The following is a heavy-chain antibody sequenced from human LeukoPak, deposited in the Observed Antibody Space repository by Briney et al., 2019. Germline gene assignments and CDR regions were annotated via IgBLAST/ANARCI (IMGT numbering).Heavy chain of an antibody. CDR2: MNPNSGNT. V-gene: IGHV1-8*01. CDR3: ARGRRGPNYKSRPPFDP. D-gene: IGHD1-7*01. J-gene: IGHJ5*02. CDR1: GYTFTSYD. Sequence: ASVKVSCKASGYTFTSYDINWVRQATGQGLEWMGWMNPNSGNTGYAQKFQGRVTMTRNTSISTAYMELSSLRSEDTAVYYCARGRRGPNYKSRPPFDPWGQGTLVTVSS.